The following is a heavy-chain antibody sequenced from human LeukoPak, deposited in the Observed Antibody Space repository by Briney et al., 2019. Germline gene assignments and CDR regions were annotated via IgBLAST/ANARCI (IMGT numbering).Heavy chain of an antibody. Sequence: PGGSLRLSCAASGFTFSSYAMSWVRQAPGKGLEWVSTISGSGGSTYYADSVKGRFTISRDNSKNPLYLQMNSLRAEDTAVYYCAKDGRGSWSVPNWFDPWGQGTLVTVSS. CDR2: ISGSGGST. V-gene: IGHV3-23*01. CDR1: GFTFSSYA. J-gene: IGHJ5*02. CDR3: AKDGRGSWSVPNWFDP. D-gene: IGHD6-13*01.